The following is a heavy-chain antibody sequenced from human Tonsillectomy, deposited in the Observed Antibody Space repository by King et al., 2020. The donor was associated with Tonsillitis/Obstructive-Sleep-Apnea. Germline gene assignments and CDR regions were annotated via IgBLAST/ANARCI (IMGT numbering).Heavy chain of an antibody. CDR1: GFTFSSYE. CDR3: ARIMYYDFWSGPNGGFDY. D-gene: IGHD3-3*01. V-gene: IGHV3-48*03. Sequence: QLVQSGGGLVQPGGSLRLSCAASGFTFSSYEMNWVRQAPGKGLEWVSYISSSASTIYYADSVKGRFTISRDNAKNSLYLQMNSLRAEDTAVYYCARIMYYDFWSGPNGGFDYWGQGTLVTVSS. CDR2: ISSSASTI. J-gene: IGHJ4*02.